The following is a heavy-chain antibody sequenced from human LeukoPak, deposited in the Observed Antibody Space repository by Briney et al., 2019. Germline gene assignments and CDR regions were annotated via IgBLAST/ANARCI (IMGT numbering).Heavy chain of an antibody. D-gene: IGHD6-6*01. CDR1: GFTFSSYT. CDR2: ISYDGSNK. Sequence: GRSLRLSCAASGFTFSSYTMHWVRQPPGKGLEWVAVISYDGSNKYYADSAKGRSTISKDNSKNTLYLQMNSLRTEDTALYYCARDYSSSSIGVGYWGQGTLVTVSS. CDR3: ARDYSSSSIGVGY. V-gene: IGHV3-30-3*01. J-gene: IGHJ4*02.